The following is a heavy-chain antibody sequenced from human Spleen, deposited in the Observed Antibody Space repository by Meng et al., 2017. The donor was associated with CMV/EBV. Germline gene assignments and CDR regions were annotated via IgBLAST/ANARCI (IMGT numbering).Heavy chain of an antibody. J-gene: IGHJ1*01. CDR1: GFTFSSYW. CDR3: AKDLGRWAWEPAGIQH. V-gene: IGHV3-74*01. CDR2: INTDGSST. D-gene: IGHD1-26*01. Sequence: GESLKISCAASGFTFSSYWMHWVRQAPGKGLVWVSRINTDGSSTSYADSVKGRFTISRDNAKNTLYLQMNSLRAEDTAIYYCAKDLGRWAWEPAGIQHWGQGTLVTVSS.